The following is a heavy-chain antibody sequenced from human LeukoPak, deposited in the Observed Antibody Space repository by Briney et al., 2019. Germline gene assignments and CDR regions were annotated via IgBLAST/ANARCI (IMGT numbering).Heavy chain of an antibody. V-gene: IGHV4-34*01. J-gene: IGHJ4*02. CDR1: GGSFSGYY. CDR3: ARKEGKRRGYDY. CDR2: INHSGST. D-gene: IGHD5-12*01. Sequence: SETLSLTCAVYGGSFSGYYWSWIRQPPGKGLEWIGEINHSGSTNYNPSLKSRVTISVDTSKNQFSLKLSSVTAADTAVYYCARKEGKRRGYDYWGQGTLVTVSS.